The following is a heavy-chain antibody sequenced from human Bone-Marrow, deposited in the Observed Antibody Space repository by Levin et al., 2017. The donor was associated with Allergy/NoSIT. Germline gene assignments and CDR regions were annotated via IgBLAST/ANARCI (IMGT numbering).Heavy chain of an antibody. D-gene: IGHD2-15*01. V-gene: IGHV3-30*04. CDR2: ISYDGRSE. J-gene: IGHJ4*02. Sequence: QAGGSLRLSCAASGFTFSSYAMHWVRQAPGKGLEWVAVISYDGRSEYYADSVKGRFTISRDNSKNTLYLQMNSLRAEDTAVYYCARGGRLLQTLGANFDYWGQGTLVTASS. CDR3: ARGGRLLQTLGANFDY. CDR1: GFTFSSYA.